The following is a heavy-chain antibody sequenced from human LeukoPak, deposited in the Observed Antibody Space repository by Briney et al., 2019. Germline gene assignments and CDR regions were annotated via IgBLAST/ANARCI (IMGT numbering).Heavy chain of an antibody. CDR1: GFIFNNYA. J-gene: IGHJ4*02. D-gene: IGHD3-22*01. CDR2: ISWNSGSI. CDR3: ARRINYYDSSGYYYVRYFDS. V-gene: IGHV3-9*01. Sequence: TGGSLRLSCAGSGFIFNNYAMHWVRQPPGKGLEWVTGISWNSGSIDYADSVKGRFTISRDNAKNSLYLQMNSLRVEDTAVYYCARRINYYDSSGYYYVRYFDSWGQGTLVAVSS.